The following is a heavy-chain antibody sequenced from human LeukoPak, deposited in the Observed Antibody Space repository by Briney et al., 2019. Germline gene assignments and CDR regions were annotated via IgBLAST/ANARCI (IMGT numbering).Heavy chain of an antibody. V-gene: IGHV3-64D*09. CDR3: VKSPAALKTLDY. Sequence: GGSLRLSCSASGFTFRNYAMHWVRQAPGKGLEYVSAISSNGGSTYYADSVKGRFSTSRDNSKDTLYLQMSSLRGEDTAVYYCVKSPAALKTLDYWGQGTLVTVSS. CDR2: ISSNGGST. CDR1: GFTFRNYA. J-gene: IGHJ4*02. D-gene: IGHD2-15*01.